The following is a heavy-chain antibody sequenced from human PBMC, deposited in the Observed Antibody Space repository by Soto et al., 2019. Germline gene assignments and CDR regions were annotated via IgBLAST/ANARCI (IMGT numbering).Heavy chain of an antibody. J-gene: IGHJ5*02. CDR2: INHTVGT. Sequence: SETLSLTCAVYGGSVNGYYWNWIRQPPGKGLEWIGEINHTVGTHYNPSPKSRVTMSVDTSKNQFSLRLSSVTVADTVIYYCATRITVFGFIIPPFDAWGQGTQVTVSS. V-gene: IGHV4-34*01. CDR3: ATRITVFGFIIPPFDA. CDR1: GGSVNGYY. D-gene: IGHD3-3*01.